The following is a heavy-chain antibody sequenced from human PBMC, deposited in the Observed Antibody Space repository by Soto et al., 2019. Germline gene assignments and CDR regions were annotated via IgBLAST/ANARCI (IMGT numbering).Heavy chain of an antibody. D-gene: IGHD3-3*01. CDR1: GGTFSSYA. CDR3: ARVKSVIGDYDFWSGYYNYYYYGMDV. V-gene: IGHV1-69*13. Sequence: GASVTLSCQASGGTFSSYAISLVRQAPGQGLEWMGGIIPIFGTANYAQKFQGRVTITADESTSTAYMELSSLRSEDTAVYYCARVKSVIGDYDFWSGYYNYYYYGMDVWGQGTTVTVSS. J-gene: IGHJ6*02. CDR2: IIPIFGTA.